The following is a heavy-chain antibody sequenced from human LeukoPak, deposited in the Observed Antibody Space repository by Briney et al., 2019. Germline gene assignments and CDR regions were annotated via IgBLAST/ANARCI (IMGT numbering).Heavy chain of an antibody. CDR1: GYTFTSYG. V-gene: IGHV1-18*01. D-gene: IGHD3-16*02. CDR3: ARAIYDYVWGSYRMYYFDY. J-gene: IGHJ4*02. CDR2: ISAYNGNT. Sequence: GASVKVSCKASGYTFTSYGISWVRQAPGQGLEWMGWISAYNGNTNYAQKLQGRVTMTTDTSTSTAYMELRSLRSDDTAVYYCARAIYDYVWGSYRMYYFDYWGQGTLVTVSS.